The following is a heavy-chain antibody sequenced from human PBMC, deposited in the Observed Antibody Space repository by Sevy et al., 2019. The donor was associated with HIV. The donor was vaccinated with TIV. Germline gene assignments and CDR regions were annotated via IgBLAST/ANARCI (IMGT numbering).Heavy chain of an antibody. V-gene: IGHV3-30-3*01. CDR3: ARDQCYYDSSGYCAFDI. CDR1: GFTFSSYA. CDR2: ISYDGSNK. D-gene: IGHD3-22*01. J-gene: IGHJ3*02. Sequence: GGSLRLSCAASGFTFSSYAMHWVRQAPGKGLEWVAVISYDGSNKYYADSVKGRFTISRDNSKNTLYLQMNSLRAEDTAVYYCARDQCYYDSSGYCAFDIWAQGTMVTVSS.